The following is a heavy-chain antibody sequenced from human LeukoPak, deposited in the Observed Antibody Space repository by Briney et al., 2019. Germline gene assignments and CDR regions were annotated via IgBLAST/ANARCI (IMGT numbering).Heavy chain of an antibody. D-gene: IGHD5-24*01. Sequence: ASVKXSCXTSGYTFSGFXXHXXXQAPGXGLXXXXXMNXXXXXTXXAEKFQGXXXXXRXXSFNTAYMELSRLTSDDTAVYYCARSRRDGCNSDFDNWGQGTLVTVSS. V-gene: IGHV1-2*02. CDR2: MNXXXXXT. CDR3: ARSRRDGCNSDFDN. J-gene: IGHJ4*02. CDR1: GYTFSGFX.